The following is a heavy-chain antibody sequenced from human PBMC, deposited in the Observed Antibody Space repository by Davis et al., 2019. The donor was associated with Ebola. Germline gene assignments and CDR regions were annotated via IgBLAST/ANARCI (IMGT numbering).Heavy chain of an antibody. CDR2: IYNSGST. CDR1: GGSISSYY. J-gene: IGHJ4*02. V-gene: IGHV4-59*08. D-gene: IGHD3-22*01. CDR3: ARRGNSGLQIYFDC. Sequence: PSETLSLTCTVSGGSISSYYWSWIRQSPGKGLEWIGYIYNSGSTNYNPSLKSRVTMSIDTSKNQFSLKLSSVTAADTAVYYCARRGNSGLQIYFDCWGQGTLVTVSS.